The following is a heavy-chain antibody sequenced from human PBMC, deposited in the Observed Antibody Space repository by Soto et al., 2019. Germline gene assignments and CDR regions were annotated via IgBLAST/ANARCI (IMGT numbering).Heavy chain of an antibody. CDR3: ARVAVAGTWGKYYFDY. Sequence: GASVKVSCKASGYTFTGYYMHWVRQAPGQGLEWMGWINPNSGGTNYAQKFQGRVTMTRDTSTSTVYVELSSLRSEDTAVYYCARVAVAGTWGKYYFDYWSQGTLVTVSS. J-gene: IGHJ4*02. CDR1: GYTFTGYY. D-gene: IGHD6-19*01. V-gene: IGHV1-2*02. CDR2: INPNSGGT.